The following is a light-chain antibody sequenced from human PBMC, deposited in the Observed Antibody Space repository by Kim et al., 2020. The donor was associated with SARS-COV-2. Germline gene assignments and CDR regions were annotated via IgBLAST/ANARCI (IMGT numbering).Light chain of an antibody. V-gene: IGLV1-47*01. CDR1: NSHIGTNF. CDR3: AAWDDKLGGWV. J-gene: IGLJ3*02. Sequence: QSVLTQPPSASGTPGQRVTISCSGSNSHIGTNFVFWYQQLPGTAPKALIYRDNQRPSGVPDRFSGSKSGTAASLAINGLRSEDEADYYCAAWDDKLGGWVFGGGTQLTVL. CDR2: RDN.